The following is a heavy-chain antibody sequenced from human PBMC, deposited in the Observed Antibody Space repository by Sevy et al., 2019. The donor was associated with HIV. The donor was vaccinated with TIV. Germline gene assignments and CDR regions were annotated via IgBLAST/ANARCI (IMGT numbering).Heavy chain of an antibody. CDR1: GFTFSSYA. CDR3: ARVQSLLRYCSGGSCLDAFDI. Sequence: GGSLRLSCAASGFTFSSYAMHWVRQAPGKGLEWVAVISYDGSNKYYADSVKGRFTISRDNSKNTLYLQMNSLRAEDMAVYYCARVQSLLRYCSGGSCLDAFDIWGQGTMVTVSS. D-gene: IGHD2-15*01. V-gene: IGHV3-30-3*01. J-gene: IGHJ3*02. CDR2: ISYDGSNK.